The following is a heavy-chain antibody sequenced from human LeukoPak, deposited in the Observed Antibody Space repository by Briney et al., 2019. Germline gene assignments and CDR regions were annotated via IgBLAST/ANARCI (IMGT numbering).Heavy chain of an antibody. J-gene: IGHJ4*02. CDR3: ATDPTNWNWDY. Sequence: GGSLRLSCAASGFTFSDYYMSWVRQAPGKGLEWVSSISSSSSYIYYADSVKGRFTISRDNAKNSLYLQMNSRGAEDTAVYYCATDPTNWNWDYWGQGTLVTVSS. V-gene: IGHV3-21*01. CDR1: GFTFSDYY. CDR2: ISSSSSYI. D-gene: IGHD1-7*01.